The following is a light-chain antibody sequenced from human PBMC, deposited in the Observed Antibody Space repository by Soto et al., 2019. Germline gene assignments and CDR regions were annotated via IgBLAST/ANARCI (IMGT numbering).Light chain of an antibody. J-gene: IGKJ2*01. CDR3: QQYGSSPRT. CDR1: ESVSSSF. CDR2: GAS. Sequence: EVVLTQSPVTLSLSPGETATLSCRASESVSSSFLAWYQQRPGQAPRLLIYGASSRATGIPDRFSGSGSETDFTLTITRLEPEDFAVYYCQQYGSSPRTFGQGTKVDIK. V-gene: IGKV3-20*01.